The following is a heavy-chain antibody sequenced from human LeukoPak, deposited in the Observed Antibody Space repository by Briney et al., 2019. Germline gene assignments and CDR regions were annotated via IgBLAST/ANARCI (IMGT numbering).Heavy chain of an antibody. D-gene: IGHD3/OR15-3a*01. CDR3: TTDQRWERRTGYYVDYYYYYMDV. Sequence: GGSLRLSCAASGFTFSSYAMSWVRQAPGKGLEWVSAISGSGGSTYYADSVKGRFTISRDNSKNTLYLQMNSLKTEDTAVYYCTTDQRWERRTGYYVDYYYYYMDVWGKGTTVTVSS. J-gene: IGHJ6*03. V-gene: IGHV3-23*01. CDR1: GFTFSSYA. CDR2: ISGSGGST.